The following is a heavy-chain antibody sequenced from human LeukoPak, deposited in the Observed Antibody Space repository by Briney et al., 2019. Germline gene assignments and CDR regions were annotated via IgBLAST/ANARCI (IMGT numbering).Heavy chain of an antibody. CDR1: GGTFSSYA. CDR2: IIPIFGTA. CDR3: ASRTEILPSGAQGAFDI. D-gene: IGHD3-10*01. V-gene: IGHV1-69*06. J-gene: IGHJ3*02. Sequence: ASVKVSCKASGGTFSSYAISWVRQAPGQGLEWMGLIIPIFGTANYAQKFQGRVTITADKSTSTAYMELSSLRSEDTAVYYCASRTEILPSGAQGAFDIWGQGTMVTVSS.